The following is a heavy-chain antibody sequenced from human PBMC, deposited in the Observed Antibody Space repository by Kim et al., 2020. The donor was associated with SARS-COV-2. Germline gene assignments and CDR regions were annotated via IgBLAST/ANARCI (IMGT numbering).Heavy chain of an antibody. CDR2: ISGSGGST. CDR1: GFTFSSYA. J-gene: IGHJ5*02. D-gene: IGHD6-13*01. V-gene: IGHV3-23*01. CDR3: AKDGARQQLRPKAPWFDP. Sequence: GGSLRLSCAASGFTFSSYAMSWVRQAPGKGLEWVSAISGSGGSTYYADSVKGRFTISRDNSKNTLYLQMNSLRAENTAVYYCAKDGARQQLRPKAPWFDPWGQGTLVTVPS.